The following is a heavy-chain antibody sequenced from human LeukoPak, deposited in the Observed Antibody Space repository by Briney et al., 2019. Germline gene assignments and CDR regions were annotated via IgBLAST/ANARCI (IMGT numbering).Heavy chain of an antibody. Sequence: GGSLRLSCAASGFTFSSYAMSWVRQAPGKGLEWVSAIRDSGSSTHYADSVKGRFTTSRDNSKDTLFLQMNSLRAEDTAIYYCAKYGPQDSGSSHFDYWGQGALVTASS. V-gene: IGHV3-23*01. CDR2: IRDSGSST. CDR1: GFTFSSYA. J-gene: IGHJ4*02. CDR3: AKYGPQDSGSSHFDY. D-gene: IGHD1-26*01.